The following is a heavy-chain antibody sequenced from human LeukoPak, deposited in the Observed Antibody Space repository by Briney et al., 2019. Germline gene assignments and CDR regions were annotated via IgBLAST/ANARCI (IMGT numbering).Heavy chain of an antibody. CDR3: ARDLKYSSGWYDY. J-gene: IGHJ4*02. V-gene: IGHV3-7*01. CDR2: IKQDGSEK. Sequence: GGSLTLSCAASGFTFSSYWMSWVRQAPGKGLEWVANIKQDGSEKYYVDSVKGRFTISRDNAKNSLYLQMHSLRAEDTAVYYCARDLKYSSGWYDYWGQGTLVTVSS. CDR1: GFTFSSYW. D-gene: IGHD6-19*01.